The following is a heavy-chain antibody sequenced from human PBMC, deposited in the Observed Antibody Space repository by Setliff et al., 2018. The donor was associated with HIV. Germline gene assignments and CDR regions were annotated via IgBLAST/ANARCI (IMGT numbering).Heavy chain of an antibody. V-gene: IGHV3-23*01. CDR3: AREDSSWYGSLDY. Sequence: RLSCAASGLIFSSYAMTWVRQAPGKGLEWVSTIRGSGSGDTTHYADFVKGRFTISRDNSKNTVYLQMNSLRAEDMAIYYCAREDSSWYGSLDYWGQGTPVTSPQ. CDR1: GLIFSSYA. CDR2: IRGSGSGDTT. D-gene: IGHD6-13*01. J-gene: IGHJ4*02.